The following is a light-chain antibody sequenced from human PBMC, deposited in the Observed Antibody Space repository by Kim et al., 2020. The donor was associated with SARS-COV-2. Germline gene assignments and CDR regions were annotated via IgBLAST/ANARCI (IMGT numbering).Light chain of an antibody. V-gene: IGLV1-44*01. CDR2: SNN. CDR3: AAWDDSLRV. J-gene: IGLJ1*01. Sequence: QSVLTQPPSASGTPGQRVTISCSGSSSNVGSNTVNWYQQLPGTAPKLLIYSNNQRPSGVPSRFSGSKSCTSASLAISGLQSEDEADYYCAAWDDSLRVFGTGTQVTVL. CDR1: SSNVGSNT.